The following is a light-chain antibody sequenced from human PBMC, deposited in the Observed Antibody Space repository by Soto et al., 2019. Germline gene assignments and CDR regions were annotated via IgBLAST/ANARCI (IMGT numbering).Light chain of an antibody. Sequence: DIQMTQSPSSVSASVGDRVTITCRTSQDISTWLAWYQQKPGQAPKLLIYAASSLQSGVPSRFSGSGSGTDFTLTISSPQPEDFATYYCQPANSFPLTFGGGTKVDIK. J-gene: IGKJ4*01. CDR2: AAS. CDR1: QDISTW. CDR3: QPANSFPLT. V-gene: IGKV1-12*01.